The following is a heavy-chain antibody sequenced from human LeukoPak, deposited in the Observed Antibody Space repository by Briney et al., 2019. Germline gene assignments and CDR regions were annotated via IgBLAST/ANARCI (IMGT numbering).Heavy chain of an antibody. CDR2: IIPIFGTA. CDR1: GGTFSSYA. Sequence: ASVKVSCKASGGTFSSYAISWVRQAPGQGLEWMGGIIPIFGTANYAQKFQGRVTITADKSTSTAYMELSSLRSGDTAVYYCARTRGPGSYLLPYYYYYMDVWGKGTTVTVSS. D-gene: IGHD3-10*01. V-gene: IGHV1-69*06. CDR3: ARTRGPGSYLLPYYYYYMDV. J-gene: IGHJ6*03.